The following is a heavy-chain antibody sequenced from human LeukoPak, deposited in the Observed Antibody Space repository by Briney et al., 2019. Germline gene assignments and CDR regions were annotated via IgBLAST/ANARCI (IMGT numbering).Heavy chain of an antibody. V-gene: IGHV4-34*01. CDR2: INHSGST. D-gene: IGHD2-2*01. CDR1: GGSLSGYY. CDR3: ARTTLVKYSTSLYYYYYMDV. J-gene: IGHJ6*03. Sequence: PSETLSLTCAVYGGSLSGYYWSWIRQPPGKGLEWTGEINHSGSTNYNPSLKSRVTISVDTSKNQFSLKLSSVTAADTAVYYCARTTLVKYSTSLYYYYYMDVWGKGTTVTVSS.